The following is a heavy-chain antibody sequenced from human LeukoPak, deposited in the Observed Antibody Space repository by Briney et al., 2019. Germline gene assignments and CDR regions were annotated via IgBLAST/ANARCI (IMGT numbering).Heavy chain of an antibody. D-gene: IGHD3-10*01. V-gene: IGHV4-59*08. CDR1: GGSISSYY. J-gene: IGHJ3*02. Sequence: PSETLSLTCTVSGGSISSYYWSWIRQPPGKGLEWIGFIYYSGSTNYNPSLKSRVTISVDTSKNQFSLKLSSVTAADTAVYYCARLRYGSGSYYIIGAFDIWGQGTMVTVSS. CDR3: ARLRYGSGSYYIIGAFDI. CDR2: IYYSGST.